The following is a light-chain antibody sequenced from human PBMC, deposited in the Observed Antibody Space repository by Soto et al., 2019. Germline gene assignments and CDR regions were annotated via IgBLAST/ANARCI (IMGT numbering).Light chain of an antibody. Sequence: DIQMTQSPSSLSASVGDRVIITCRESQGISNYLAWYQRKPGKVPKLLIYAASTLQSGVPSRFSGSGSGTDFTLTISSLQPEDVATYYCQKYNSALALTFGGGTKVEIK. V-gene: IGKV1-27*01. CDR3: QKYNSALALT. CDR2: AAS. CDR1: QGISNY. J-gene: IGKJ4*01.